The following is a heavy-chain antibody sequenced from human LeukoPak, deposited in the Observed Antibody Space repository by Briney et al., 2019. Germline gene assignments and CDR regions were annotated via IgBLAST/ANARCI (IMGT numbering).Heavy chain of an antibody. CDR3: ARDRPYYYDSSGYYPLGAFDI. Sequence: ASVKVSCKASGYTFTSYGISWVRQAPGQGLEWMGWISAYSGNTNYAQKLQGRVTMTTDTSTSTAYMELRSLRSDDTAVYYCARDRPYYYDSSGYYPLGAFDIWGQGTMVTVSS. V-gene: IGHV1-18*01. CDR1: GYTFTSYG. J-gene: IGHJ3*02. CDR2: ISAYSGNT. D-gene: IGHD3-22*01.